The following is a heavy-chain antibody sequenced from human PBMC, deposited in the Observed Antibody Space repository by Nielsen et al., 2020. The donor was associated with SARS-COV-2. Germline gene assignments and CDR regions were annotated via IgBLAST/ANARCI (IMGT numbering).Heavy chain of an antibody. CDR1: GGPFRTYV. CDR3: ARSREEGGIDALDI. Sequence: SVKVSCKASGGPFRTYVINWVRQAPGQGLEWMGGIISFFGTTNYAQKFQGRVTMTADESSSTVYMELSSLRSEDTAVYYCARSREEGGIDALDIWGPGTMVTVSS. J-gene: IGHJ3*02. D-gene: IGHD3-16*01. V-gene: IGHV1-69*13. CDR2: IISFFGTT.